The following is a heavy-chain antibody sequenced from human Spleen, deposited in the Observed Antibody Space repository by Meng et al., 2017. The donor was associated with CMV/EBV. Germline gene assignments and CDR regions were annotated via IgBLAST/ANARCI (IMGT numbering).Heavy chain of an antibody. CDR2: IRDKANSYMT. D-gene: IGHD6-13*01. V-gene: IGHV3-72*01. J-gene: IGHJ4*02. CDR3: AIDGGGYCSS. Sequence: GESLKISCAASGFTFSSYGMHWIRQAPGKGLEWVGRIRDKANSYMTEYAASVKGKFTISRDDSKNSVYLQMNSLQSEDTAVYFCAIDGGGYCSSWGQGTLVTVSS. CDR1: GFTFSSYG.